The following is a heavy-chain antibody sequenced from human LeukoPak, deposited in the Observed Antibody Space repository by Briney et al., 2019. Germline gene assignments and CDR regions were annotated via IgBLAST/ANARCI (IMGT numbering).Heavy chain of an antibody. CDR1: GGSFSGYY. J-gene: IGHJ4*02. CDR3: ARGGEGYHFGSASQDY. D-gene: IGHD3-10*01. CDR2: INYSGST. Sequence: SETLSLTCTVYGGSFSGYYWSWIRQPPGKGLEWIGEINYSGSTNYNPSLKSRVSISLDTSRNQFSLKLSSMTAADTATYYCARGGEGYHFGSASQDYWGQGTLVTVSS. V-gene: IGHV4-34*01.